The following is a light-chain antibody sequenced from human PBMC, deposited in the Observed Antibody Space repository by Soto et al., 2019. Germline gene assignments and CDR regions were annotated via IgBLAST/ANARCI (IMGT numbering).Light chain of an antibody. CDR3: HQYVSSWT. Sequence: EIVLTQSPGTLSLSPGERATLSCRASQSVSSTYVAWYRQKSGQAPRLLIYGASSRATGIPDRFSGSGSGTDFTLTISRLEPEDFAVYYCHQYVSSWTFGQGTKVDIK. CDR2: GAS. CDR1: QSVSSTY. J-gene: IGKJ1*01. V-gene: IGKV3-20*01.